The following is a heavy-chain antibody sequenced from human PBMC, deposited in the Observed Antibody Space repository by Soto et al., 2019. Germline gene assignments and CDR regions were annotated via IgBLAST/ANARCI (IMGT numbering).Heavy chain of an antibody. V-gene: IGHV1-46*01. CDR2: INPSGGNT. CDR1: GYTFTGYY. CDR3: ARVDHYDILTGYSFYYYYGMDV. Sequence: GASVKVSCKASGYTFTGYYMHWVRQAPGQGLEWMGIINPSGGNTNYAQKLQGRVTMTTDTSTSTAYMELRSLRSDDTAVYYCARVDHYDILTGYSFYYYYGMDVWGQGTTVTVSS. J-gene: IGHJ6*02. D-gene: IGHD3-9*01.